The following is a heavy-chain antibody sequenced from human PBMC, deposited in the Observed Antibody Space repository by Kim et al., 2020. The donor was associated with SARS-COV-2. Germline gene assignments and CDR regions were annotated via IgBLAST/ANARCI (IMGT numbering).Heavy chain of an antibody. J-gene: IGHJ4*02. Sequence: GESLKISCEASGYSFTNYYIAWVRQMPGRGLESMGIIYPGDSSTDYSPSFQGQVTMSVDKSTNKAYLQWSSLKASDTAMYYCARHRSGDRFDYWGQGTLV. CDR1: GYSFTNYY. CDR3: ARHRSGDRFDY. D-gene: IGHD2-15*01. V-gene: IGHV5-51*01. CDR2: IYPGDSST.